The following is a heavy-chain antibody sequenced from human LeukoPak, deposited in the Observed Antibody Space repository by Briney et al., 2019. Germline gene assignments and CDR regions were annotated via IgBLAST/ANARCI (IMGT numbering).Heavy chain of an antibody. J-gene: IGHJ5*02. CDR1: GGSISGSSYY. D-gene: IGHD3-3*01. Sequence: PSETLSLTCTVSGGSISGSSYYWGWIRQPPGKGLEWIGSIYYSGSTYYNPSLKSRVTISVDTSKNQFSLKLSSVTAADTAVYYCARGGGFLEFSNWFDPWGQGTLVTVSS. CDR3: ARGGGFLEFSNWFDP. CDR2: IYYSGST. V-gene: IGHV4-39*07.